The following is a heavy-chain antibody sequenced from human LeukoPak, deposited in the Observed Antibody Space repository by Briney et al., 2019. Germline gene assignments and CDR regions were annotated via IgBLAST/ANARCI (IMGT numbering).Heavy chain of an antibody. CDR2: IKSKTDGGTT. CDR3: TTDGDIVVVPAASPYGMDV. V-gene: IGHV3-15*01. D-gene: IGHD2-2*01. CDR1: GFTFSNAW. Sequence: GGSLRLSCAASGFTFSNAWMSWVREAPGQGLEGVGRIKSKTDGGTTDYAAPVKGRFTISRDDSKNTLYLQMNSLKTEDTAVYYCTTDGDIVVVPAASPYGMDVWGQGTTVTVSS. J-gene: IGHJ6*02.